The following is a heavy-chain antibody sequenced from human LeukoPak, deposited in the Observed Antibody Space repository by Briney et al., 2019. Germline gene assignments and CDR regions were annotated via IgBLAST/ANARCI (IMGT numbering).Heavy chain of an antibody. CDR3: AREVRQYSWGGMDV. CDR1: GGSISSGGYY. J-gene: IGHJ6*02. Sequence: PSETLSLTCTVSGGSISSGGYYWSWIRQPPGKGLEWIGYIYHSGSTYYNPSLKSRVTISVDRSKNQFSLKLSSVTAADTAVYYCAREVRQYSWGGMDVWGQGTTVTVSS. V-gene: IGHV4-30-2*01. CDR2: IYHSGST. D-gene: IGHD5-18*01.